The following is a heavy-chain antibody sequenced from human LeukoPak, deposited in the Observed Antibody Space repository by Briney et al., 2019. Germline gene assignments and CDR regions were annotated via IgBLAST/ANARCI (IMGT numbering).Heavy chain of an antibody. D-gene: IGHD3-16*01. Sequence: GASVKVSCKASGYTFTGYYMHWVRQAPGQGLEWVGLINPNSGSTGYAQRFQGRVTVTTDTSTSTVYMELNSLGSEDTAVYYCARERRAWGEDFWGQGTLVTVSS. V-gene: IGHV1-46*01. J-gene: IGHJ4*02. CDR2: INPNSGST. CDR3: ARERRAWGEDF. CDR1: GYTFTGYY.